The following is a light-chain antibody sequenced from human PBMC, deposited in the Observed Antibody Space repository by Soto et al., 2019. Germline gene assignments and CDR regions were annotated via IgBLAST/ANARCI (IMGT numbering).Light chain of an antibody. CDR1: SSNIGINT. J-gene: IGLJ2*01. V-gene: IGLV1-44*01. Sequence: QSVLTQPPSASGTPGQRVTISCSGSSSNIGINTVNWYQQVPGTAPKLLIYTDNQRPSGVPDRFSGSKSGTSASLAITGLRSDDEADYYCATWDDDLYTPIIGGGTKLTVL. CDR2: TDN. CDR3: ATWDDDLYTPI.